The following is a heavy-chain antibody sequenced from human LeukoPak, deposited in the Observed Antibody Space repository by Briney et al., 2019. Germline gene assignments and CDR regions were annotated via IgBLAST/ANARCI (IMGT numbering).Heavy chain of an antibody. V-gene: IGHV4-34*01. CDR1: GDSISTYY. Sequence: PSETLSLTCTVSGDSISTYYWSWIRQPPGKGLEWIGEINHSGSTNYNPSLKSRVTISVDTSKNQFSLKLSSVTAADTAVYYCARGAGWYGPWGQGTLVTVSS. CDR3: ARGAGWYGP. J-gene: IGHJ5*02. CDR2: INHSGST.